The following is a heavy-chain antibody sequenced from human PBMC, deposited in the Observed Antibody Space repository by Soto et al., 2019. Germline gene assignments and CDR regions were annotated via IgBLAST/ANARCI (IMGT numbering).Heavy chain of an antibody. Sequence: QVQLVQSGAEVKKPGSSVKVSCKASGGTFSSYAISWVRQAPGQVLEWMGGIIPISGTANYAQKFQGRVKITADESTSKDYMELSRLRSEDTAVYYCARSQGSSTSLEIYYYYYYGMDVWGQGTTVTVSS. CDR2: IIPISGTA. D-gene: IGHD2-2*01. J-gene: IGHJ6*02. CDR3: ARSQGSSTSLEIYYYYYYGMDV. V-gene: IGHV1-69*01. CDR1: GGTFSSYA.